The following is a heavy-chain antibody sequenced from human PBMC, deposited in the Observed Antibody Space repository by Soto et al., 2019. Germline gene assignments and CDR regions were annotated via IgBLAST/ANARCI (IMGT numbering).Heavy chain of an antibody. CDR2: IYSGGYT. CDR3: ATKAGGGGY. V-gene: IGHV3-53*01. Sequence: EVQLVESGGGLIQPGGSLRLSCAVSGFTVSNNYMSWVRQAPGKGLEGVSVIYSGGYTAYGDSVKGRFTISRDNSKNTQYLKKHGRSADEPAVFYCATKAGGGGYWGQGTLVTVSS. CDR1: GFTVSNNY. J-gene: IGHJ4*02. D-gene: IGHD3-10*01.